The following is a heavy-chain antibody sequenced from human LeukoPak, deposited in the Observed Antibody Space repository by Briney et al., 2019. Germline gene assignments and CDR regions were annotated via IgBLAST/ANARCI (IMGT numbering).Heavy chain of an antibody. Sequence: PSETLSLTCTVSGYSISSGYYWGWIRQPPGKGLEWIGSIYHSGSTYYNPSLKSRVTISVDTSKNQFSLKLSSVTAADTAVYYCARGGEILTGYYPLFDYWGQGTLVTVSS. CDR1: GYSISSGYY. J-gene: IGHJ4*02. CDR3: ARGGEILTGYYPLFDY. D-gene: IGHD3-9*01. CDR2: IYHSGST. V-gene: IGHV4-38-2*02.